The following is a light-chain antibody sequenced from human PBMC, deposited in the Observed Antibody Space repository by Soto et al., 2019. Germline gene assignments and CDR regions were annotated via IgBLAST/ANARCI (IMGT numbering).Light chain of an antibody. Sequence: QSALTQPASVSGSPGQSITISCTGTSSDVGSYNLVSWYQQHPGKAPKLLIYEVTKRPSGVSNRFSGSKSGNTASLTISGLQAEDEVDYYCCSYAGGFTLIFGGGTKLTVL. J-gene: IGLJ2*01. CDR2: EVT. CDR3: CSYAGGFTLI. V-gene: IGLV2-23*02. CDR1: SSDVGSYNL.